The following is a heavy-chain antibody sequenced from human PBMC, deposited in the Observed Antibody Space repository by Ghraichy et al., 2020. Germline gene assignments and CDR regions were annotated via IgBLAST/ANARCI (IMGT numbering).Heavy chain of an antibody. V-gene: IGHV1-69*04. Sequence: SVKVSCKASGGTFSSYAISWVRQAPGQGLEWMGRIIPILGIANYAQKFQGRVTITADKSTSTAYMELSSLRSEDTAVYYCARDPSGVRYFDWLLTENWFDPWGQGTLVTVSS. D-gene: IGHD3-9*01. CDR2: IIPILGIA. CDR1: GGTFSSYA. CDR3: ARDPSGVRYFDWLLTENWFDP. J-gene: IGHJ5*02.